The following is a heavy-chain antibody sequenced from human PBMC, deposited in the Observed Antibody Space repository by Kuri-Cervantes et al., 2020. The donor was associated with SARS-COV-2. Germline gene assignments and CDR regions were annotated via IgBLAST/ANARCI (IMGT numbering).Heavy chain of an antibody. CDR2: IYNSGSK. CDR1: GGSFSSGGFF. Sequence: LRLSCSVSGGSFSSGGFFWSWVRQHPGKGLEWIGFIYNSGSKYYNPSLKSRVTISIDTSKNQFSLRLTSVTAADTAVYYCARVRGDYVPWGQGTLVTISS. J-gene: IGHJ5*02. D-gene: IGHD3-16*01. CDR3: ARVRGDYVP. V-gene: IGHV4-31*03.